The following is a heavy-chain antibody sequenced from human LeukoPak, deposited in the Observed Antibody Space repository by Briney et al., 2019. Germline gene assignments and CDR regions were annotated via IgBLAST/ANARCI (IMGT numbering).Heavy chain of an antibody. CDR2: ISGRGDST. CDR1: GVTFSDYA. D-gene: IGHD2-15*01. J-gene: IGHJ4*02. Sequence: GGSLRLSCAASGVTFSDYAMSWVRQAPGKGLEWVSDISGRGDSTYYADSVKGRFTISRDKSKNTVYLQMNSLRAEDTAVYYCAILGYCSCGSCYHAIYFDYWGQGTLVTVSS. CDR3: AILGYCSCGSCYHAIYFDY. V-gene: IGHV3-23*01.